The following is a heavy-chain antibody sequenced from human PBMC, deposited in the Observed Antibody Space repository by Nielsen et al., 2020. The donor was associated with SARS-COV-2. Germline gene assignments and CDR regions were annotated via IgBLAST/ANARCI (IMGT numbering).Heavy chain of an antibody. Sequence: ASVKVSCKASGYTFNKDFVHWVRQAPGQGLEWPGRINPSDGSTTSAEKFQGRVTMTRDTSSSTVYMELSSLRSDDTAVYYCATSWYHYPTSGWTPHVVHWGQGTLVTVSS. J-gene: IGHJ4*02. CDR2: INPSDGST. CDR3: ATSWYHYPTSGWTPHVVH. CDR1: GYTFNKDF. D-gene: IGHD3-10*01. V-gene: IGHV1-46*02.